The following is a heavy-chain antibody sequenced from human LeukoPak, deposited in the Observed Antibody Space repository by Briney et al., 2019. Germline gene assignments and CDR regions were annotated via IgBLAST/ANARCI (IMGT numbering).Heavy chain of an antibody. Sequence: ASVKVSCKASGYPFSSYGISWVRQAPGQGLEWMGWISAYNGNTNYAQKFQGRVPMTTDTSTSVAYIELRSLRSDDTAVYYCARVTTYSDYPFDYWGQGTLVTVSS. D-gene: IGHD4-11*01. CDR2: ISAYNGNT. V-gene: IGHV1-18*01. CDR1: GYPFSSYG. J-gene: IGHJ4*02. CDR3: ARVTTYSDYPFDY.